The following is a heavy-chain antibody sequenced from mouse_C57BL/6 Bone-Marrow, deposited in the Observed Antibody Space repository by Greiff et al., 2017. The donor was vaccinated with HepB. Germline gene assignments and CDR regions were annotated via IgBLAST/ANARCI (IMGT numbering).Heavy chain of an antibody. V-gene: IGHV14-2*01. J-gene: IGHJ3*01. CDR3: ARSDYDDDLPGFFH. D-gene: IGHD2-4*01. Sequence: VQLQQSGAELVKPGASVKLSCTASGFNIKDYYMHWVKQRTEQGLEWIGRIDPEAGETKYAPKFQGKATITADTSSNTAYLQLSSLTSEDTAVYYCARSDYDDDLPGFFHWGQGTLVTVSA. CDR2: IDPEAGET. CDR1: GFNIKDYY.